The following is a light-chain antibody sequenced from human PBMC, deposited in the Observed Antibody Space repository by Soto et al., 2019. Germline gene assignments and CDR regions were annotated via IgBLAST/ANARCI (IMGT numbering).Light chain of an antibody. CDR2: WAS. CDR1: QSVLYSSNNKNY. Sequence: DIVMTQSPDPLAVSLGETATINCKSSQSVLYSSNNKNYLAWYQQKPGQPPKLLIYWASTRESGVPDRFSGSASGTDFTLTISSLQAEDVAVYYCQQYYSTPPTFGPGTKVDIK. J-gene: IGKJ3*01. V-gene: IGKV4-1*01. CDR3: QQYYSTPPT.